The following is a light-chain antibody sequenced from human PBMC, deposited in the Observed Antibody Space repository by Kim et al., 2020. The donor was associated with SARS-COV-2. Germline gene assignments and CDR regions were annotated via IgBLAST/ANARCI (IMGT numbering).Light chain of an antibody. CDR3: QHYIRFPYT. V-gene: IGKV1-5*01. Sequence: ADVGDRVCITCRASQIIETYLAWYQQKPGKAPALRIYQASSLHIGVPSRFSGSGSGTEFTLTINSLQPDDFATYYCQHYIRFPYTFGQGTKVDIK. J-gene: IGKJ2*01. CDR2: QAS. CDR1: QIIETY.